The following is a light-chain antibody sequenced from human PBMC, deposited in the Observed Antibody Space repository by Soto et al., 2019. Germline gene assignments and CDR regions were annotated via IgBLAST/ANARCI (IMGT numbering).Light chain of an antibody. V-gene: IGKV3-15*01. J-gene: IGKJ2*01. CDR1: QSVSSN. CDR2: DAS. Sequence: EIVMTQFPATLSVSPGERATLSCRASQSVSSNLAWYRQIPGQAPRLLIYDASTRATGIPARFSGSGSGTEFTLTISSLQSEDSALYSCQHYNTSPHAFGQGTKLEIK. CDR3: QHYNTSPHA.